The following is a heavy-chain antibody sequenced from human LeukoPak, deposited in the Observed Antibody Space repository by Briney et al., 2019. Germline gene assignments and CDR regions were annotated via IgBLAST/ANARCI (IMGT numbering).Heavy chain of an antibody. Sequence: SETLSLTCTVSGGSISSSSYYWGWIRQPPGKGLEWIGSIYYSGSTYYNPSLKSRVTISVDTSKNQFSLKLSSVTAADTAVYYCARATVVVPAAHLGHFDLWGRGTLVTVSS. CDR3: ARATVVVPAAHLGHFDL. J-gene: IGHJ2*01. V-gene: IGHV4-39*07. CDR1: GGSISSSSYY. D-gene: IGHD2-2*01. CDR2: IYYSGST.